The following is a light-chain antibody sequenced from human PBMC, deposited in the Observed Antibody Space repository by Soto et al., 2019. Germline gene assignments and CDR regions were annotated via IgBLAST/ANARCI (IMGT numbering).Light chain of an antibody. J-gene: IGKJ1*01. CDR1: QGISNY. V-gene: IGKV1-27*01. CDR2: DAS. CDR3: QKYDSSPCT. Sequence: EIQMTQSPSYLSASVGDRVTITCRASQGISNYLAWYQQKPGKVPKLLIYDASTLQSGVPSRLSGSGSGTDFTLIINSLQPEDVATYYCQKYDSSPCTFGQGTKVEI.